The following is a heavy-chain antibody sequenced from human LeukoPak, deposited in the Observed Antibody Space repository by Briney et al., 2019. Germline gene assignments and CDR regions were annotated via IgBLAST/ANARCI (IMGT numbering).Heavy chain of an antibody. CDR3: ARKDIASNWFDP. CDR2: IYYSGST. CDR1: GGSISSGGYY. D-gene: IGHD5/OR15-5a*01. J-gene: IGHJ5*02. V-gene: IGHV4-31*03. Sequence: SQTLSLTCTVSGGSISSGGYYWSWIRQHPGEGLEWIGYIYYSGSTYYNPSLKSRVTISVDTSKNQFSLKLSSVTAADTSVYYCARKDIASNWFDPWGQGTLVTVSS.